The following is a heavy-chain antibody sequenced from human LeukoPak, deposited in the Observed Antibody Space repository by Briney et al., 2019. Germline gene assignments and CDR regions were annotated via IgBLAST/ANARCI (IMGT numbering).Heavy chain of an antibody. CDR3: ARDFSLHRQRLRFFDY. V-gene: IGHV4-39*07. Sequence: IPSETLSLTCTVSGGSISSSTYSWGWIRQPPGNGLEWIGSMYYSGSTYYNPSLKSRVTISVDTSKNQFSLKLSSVTAADTAVCYCARDFSLHRQRLRFFDYWGQGTLVTVSS. D-gene: IGHD3-3*01. CDR2: MYYSGST. J-gene: IGHJ4*02. CDR1: GGSISSSTYS.